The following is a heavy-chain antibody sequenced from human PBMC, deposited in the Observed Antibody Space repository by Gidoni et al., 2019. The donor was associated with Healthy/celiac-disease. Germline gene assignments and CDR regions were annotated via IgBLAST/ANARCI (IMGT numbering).Heavy chain of an antibody. V-gene: IGHV4-39*01. J-gene: IGHJ4*02. CDR3: ASYLKWERLGCAGCFDY. CDR1: GGSISSSSYY. D-gene: IGHD1-26*01. CDR2: IYYSGST. Sequence: QLQLQESGPGLVKPSEPLSLPCTVSGGSISSSSYYWGWIRQPPGTGLGLIGMIYYSGSTDYKPSLKSRVTRSVDTSKNQFYLKRSSVTAADTAVYYCASYLKWERLGCAGCFDYWGQGTLVTVSS.